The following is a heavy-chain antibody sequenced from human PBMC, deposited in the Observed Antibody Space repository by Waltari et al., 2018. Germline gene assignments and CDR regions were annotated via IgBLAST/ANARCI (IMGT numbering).Heavy chain of an antibody. CDR1: GFTFSSYG. CDR3: ARDFLGYPTSPSDY. Sequence: QVQLVESGGGVVQPGRSLRLFCAASGFTFSSYGVHWVRPAPGKGLGWVAVIWYDGSNKYYADSVKGRFTISRDNSKNTLYLQMNSLRAEDTAVYYCARDFLGYPTSPSDYWGQGTLVTVSS. V-gene: IGHV3-33*01. J-gene: IGHJ4*02. CDR2: IWYDGSNK. D-gene: IGHD2-15*01.